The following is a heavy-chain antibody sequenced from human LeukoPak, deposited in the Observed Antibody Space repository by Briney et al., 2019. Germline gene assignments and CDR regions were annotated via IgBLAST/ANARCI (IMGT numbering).Heavy chain of an antibody. CDR1: GFTFSSYS. CDR3: ARDRRDLGDCVPDY. J-gene: IGHJ4*02. V-gene: IGHV3-21*03. CDR2: INTASNYI. D-gene: IGHD2-21*02. Sequence: GGSLRLSCVASGFTFSSYSINWVRQAPGKGLEWVAYINTASNYIFYGDALKGRFTISRDNARNSAYLQMDSLRDDDTGVYYCARDRRDLGDCVPDYWGQGTLVTVSS.